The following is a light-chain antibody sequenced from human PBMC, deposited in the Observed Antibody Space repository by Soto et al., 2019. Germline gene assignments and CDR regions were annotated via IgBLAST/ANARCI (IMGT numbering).Light chain of an antibody. V-gene: IGKV3-11*01. J-gene: IGKJ2*01. CDR2: DAS. Sequence: EIVLTQSPATLSLSPGERATLSCRASQSVSSYLAWYQQKPGQAPRLLIYDASNRATGIPARFSRSGSGTDFTLTISSLEPEDCAVYYCQQRSNWPLYTFGQGTKLEIK. CDR1: QSVSSY. CDR3: QQRSNWPLYT.